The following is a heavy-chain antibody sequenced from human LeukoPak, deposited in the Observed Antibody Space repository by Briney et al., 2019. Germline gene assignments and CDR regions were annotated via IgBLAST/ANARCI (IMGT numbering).Heavy chain of an antibody. Sequence: GGSLRLSCAASGFTFSTYAMSWVRQSPGKGLEWVSGISGSGGSTYYADSVKGRFTISRDNSKNTLYLQMNSLRAEDTAIYYCAKDRAGAYSSGGTGFDYWGQGTLVTVSS. J-gene: IGHJ4*02. V-gene: IGHV3-23*01. CDR3: AKDRAGAYSSGGTGFDY. CDR2: ISGSGGST. D-gene: IGHD6-19*01. CDR1: GFTFSTYA.